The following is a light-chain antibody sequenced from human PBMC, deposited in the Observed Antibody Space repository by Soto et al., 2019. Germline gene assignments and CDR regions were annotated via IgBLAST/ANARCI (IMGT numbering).Light chain of an antibody. CDR1: SSDVGGYNY. CDR2: EVS. Sequence: HSALTQPASXSGSPGQSITISCTGTSSDVGGYNYVSWYQQHPGKAPKLMIYEVSNRPSGVSNRFSGSKSGNTASLTISGLQAEDEADYYCSSYTSSSTLVFGTGTKVTVL. CDR3: SSYTSSSTLV. V-gene: IGLV2-14*01. J-gene: IGLJ1*01.